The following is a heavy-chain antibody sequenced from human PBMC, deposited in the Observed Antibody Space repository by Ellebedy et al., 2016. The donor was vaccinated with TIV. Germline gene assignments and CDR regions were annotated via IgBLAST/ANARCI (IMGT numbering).Heavy chain of an antibody. Sequence: ASVKVSCKASGYTLTTYGIGWVRQAPGQGLEWMGWIYSQNGDTNYAPKFQDRVTMTTDTSTSTAYMELRSLRSDDTALYYCARAEVPRLAVFDYWGQGTLVTVSS. CDR1: GYTLTTYG. V-gene: IGHV1-18*04. CDR3: ARAEVPRLAVFDY. CDR2: IYSQNGDT. J-gene: IGHJ4*02.